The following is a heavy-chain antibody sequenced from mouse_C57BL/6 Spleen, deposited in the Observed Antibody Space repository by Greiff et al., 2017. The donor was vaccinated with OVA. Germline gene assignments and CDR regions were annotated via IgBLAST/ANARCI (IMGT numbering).Heavy chain of an antibody. V-gene: IGHV1-72*01. CDR3: ARAETWSLYSFDY. J-gene: IGHJ2*01. CDR1: GYTFTSYW. CDR2: IDPSSGGT. D-gene: IGHD6-2*01. Sequence: QVQLQQPGAELVKPGASVKLSCKASGYTFTSYWMHWVKQRPGRGLEWIGRIDPSSGGTKYNEKFKSKATLTVDKPSSTAYMLLSSLTSEDSAVYYCARAETWSLYSFDYWGQGTTLTVSS.